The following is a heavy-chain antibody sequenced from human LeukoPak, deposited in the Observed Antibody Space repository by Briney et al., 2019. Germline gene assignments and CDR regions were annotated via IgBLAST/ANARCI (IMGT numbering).Heavy chain of an antibody. CDR3: AKSWGYTRPYYNYMDV. V-gene: IGHV3-23*01. J-gene: IGHJ6*03. CDR2: ISGSGDKT. CDR1: GFTFSSYA. Sequence: GGSLRLSCAASGFTFSSYAMSWVRQAPGKGLEWVSLISGSGDKTYYADSVQGRFTISRDNSKNTLSLQMHGLRPEDTAVYYCAKSWGYTRPYYNYMDVWGKGTTVTVSS. D-gene: IGHD3-16*02.